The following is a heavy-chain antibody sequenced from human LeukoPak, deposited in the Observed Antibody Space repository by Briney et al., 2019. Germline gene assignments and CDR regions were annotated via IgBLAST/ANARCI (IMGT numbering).Heavy chain of an antibody. CDR3: AGNIAVDAFEI. D-gene: IGHD6-19*01. CDR2: ISSSGGTK. J-gene: IGHJ3*02. Sequence: GGSLRLSRAASGFTFSDYSMNWVRQAPGKGLEWVAYISSSGGTKYYADSVKGRFTISRENAKRSLYLQMNTLRDEDTALYYCAGNIAVDAFEIWGQGTMVTVSS. V-gene: IGHV3-48*02. CDR1: GFTFSDYS.